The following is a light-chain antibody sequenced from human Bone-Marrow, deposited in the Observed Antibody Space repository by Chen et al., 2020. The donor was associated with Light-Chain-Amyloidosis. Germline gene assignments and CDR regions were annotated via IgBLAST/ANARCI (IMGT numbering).Light chain of an antibody. CDR2: EVT. CDR1: SSDVGGDNH. CDR3: SSYTITNTLV. Sequence: QSALTQPAHVSGSLGQSITISCTGTSSDVGGDNHVSWYQQHPDKAPKLMIYEVTNRPSWVPDRFSGSKSDNTASLTISGLQTEDEADYFCSSYTITNTLVFGSGTRVTVL. J-gene: IGLJ1*01. V-gene: IGLV2-14*01.